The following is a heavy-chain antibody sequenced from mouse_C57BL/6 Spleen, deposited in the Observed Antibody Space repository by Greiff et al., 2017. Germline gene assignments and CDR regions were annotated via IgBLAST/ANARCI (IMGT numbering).Heavy chain of an antibody. CDR3: TRYSNYYGSLDY. CDR1: GYTFTDYE. CDR2: IDPETGGT. D-gene: IGHD1-1*01. V-gene: IGHV1-15*01. J-gene: IGHJ2*01. Sequence: QVQLQQSGAELVRPGASVTLSCKASGYTFTDYEMHWVKQTPVHGLEWIGAIDPETGGTAYNQKFKGKAILTADKSSSTAYMELRSLTSEDSAVYYCTRYSNYYGSLDYWCQGTTLTVSS.